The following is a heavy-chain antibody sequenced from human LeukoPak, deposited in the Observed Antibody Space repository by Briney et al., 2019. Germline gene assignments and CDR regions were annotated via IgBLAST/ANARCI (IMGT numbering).Heavy chain of an antibody. CDR1: GFTFSSYS. V-gene: IGHV3-21*01. CDR3: ASRGLSSSSYGLVY. J-gene: IGHJ4*02. Sequence: GGSLGLSCAASGFTFSSYSMNWVRQAPGKGLEWVSSISSSSSYIYYADSVKGRFTISRDNAKNSLYLQMNSLRAEDTAVYYCASRGLSSSSYGLVYWGQGTLVTVSS. D-gene: IGHD6-6*01. CDR2: ISSSSSYI.